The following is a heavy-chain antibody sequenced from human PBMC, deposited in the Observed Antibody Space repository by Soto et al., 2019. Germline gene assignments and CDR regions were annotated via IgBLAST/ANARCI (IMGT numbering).Heavy chain of an antibody. CDR3: ARFLPPFDP. CDR1: GYTFTAYY. CDR2: ISAYNGNT. Sequence: VKVSCKASGYTFTAYYIHWLRRAPGQGLEWMGRISAYNGNTNYAQKLQGRVTMTTDTSTSTAYMELRSLRSDDTAVYYCARFLPPFDPWGQGTLVTVSS. J-gene: IGHJ5*02. V-gene: IGHV1-18*01.